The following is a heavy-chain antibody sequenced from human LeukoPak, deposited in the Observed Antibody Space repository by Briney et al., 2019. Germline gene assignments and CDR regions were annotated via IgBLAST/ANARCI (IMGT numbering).Heavy chain of an antibody. J-gene: IGHJ6*03. V-gene: IGHV3-53*01. CDR1: GFTVSNNY. CDR2: IYSGGST. D-gene: IGHD2-2*01. Sequence: PGGSLRLSCAASGFTVSNNYMSWVRQAPGKGLEWVSVIYSGGSTHYADSVKGRFTISRDNSKNTVNLQMNSLRAEDTAVYYCARDRRVVPAAIYFYYMDVWGKGTTFTVSS. CDR3: ARDRRVVPAAIYFYYMDV.